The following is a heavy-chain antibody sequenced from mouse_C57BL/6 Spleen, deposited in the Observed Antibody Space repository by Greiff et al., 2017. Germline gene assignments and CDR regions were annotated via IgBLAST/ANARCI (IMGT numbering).Heavy chain of an antibody. CDR1: GYSFTGYY. J-gene: IGHJ1*03. V-gene: IGHV1-42*01. D-gene: IGHD4-1*01. Sequence: VQLKESGPELVKPGASVKISCKASGYSFTGYYMNWVKQSPEKSLEWIGEINPSTGGTTSNQKFKAKATLTVDKSSSTAYMQLKSLTSEDSAVYYCARKDWDVGYFDVWGTGTTVTVSS. CDR2: INPSTGGT. CDR3: ARKDWDVGYFDV.